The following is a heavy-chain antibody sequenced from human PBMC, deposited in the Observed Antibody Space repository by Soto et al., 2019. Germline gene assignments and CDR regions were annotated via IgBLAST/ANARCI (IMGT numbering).Heavy chain of an antibody. J-gene: IGHJ6*02. CDR1: GFTFSSYG. V-gene: IGHV3-30*18. CDR2: ISYDGSNK. CDR3: AKSRDGYSFYFYYGMDV. D-gene: IGHD4-4*01. Sequence: PGGSLRLSCAASGFTFSSYGMHWVRQAPGKGLEWVAVISYDGSNKYYADSVKGRFTISRDNSKNTLYLQMNSLRAEDTAVYYCAKSRDGYSFYFYYGMDVWGQGTTVTVSS.